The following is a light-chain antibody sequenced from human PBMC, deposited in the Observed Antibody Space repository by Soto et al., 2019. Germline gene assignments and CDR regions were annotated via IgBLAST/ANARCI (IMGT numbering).Light chain of an antibody. Sequence: DIQMTQSPSSLSASVGDRVTITCRASLGISNYLAWYQQKPGKVPKLLAYGASTLQSGVPSRFSGSGSGTHFTLTISSLQPEDVATYYCQKCNSAPFTVGPGTKVDIK. V-gene: IGKV1-27*01. J-gene: IGKJ3*01. CDR1: LGISNY. CDR2: GAS. CDR3: QKCNSAPFT.